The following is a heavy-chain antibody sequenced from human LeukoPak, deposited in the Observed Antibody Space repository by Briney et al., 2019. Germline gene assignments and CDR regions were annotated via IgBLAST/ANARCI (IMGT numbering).Heavy chain of an antibody. CDR3: ARDSGIYDSSGYYGLSYYGMDV. CDR2: ISGSGGST. CDR1: GFTFASYA. Sequence: GGSLRLSCAASGFTFASYAMTWVRQAPGKGLEWFSAISGSGGSTYYAASVKGRFTISRDNYQYTLYLQMNSVRAEDTAVYYCARDSGIYDSSGYYGLSYYGMDVWGQGTTVTVSS. D-gene: IGHD3-22*01. J-gene: IGHJ6*02. V-gene: IGHV3-23*01.